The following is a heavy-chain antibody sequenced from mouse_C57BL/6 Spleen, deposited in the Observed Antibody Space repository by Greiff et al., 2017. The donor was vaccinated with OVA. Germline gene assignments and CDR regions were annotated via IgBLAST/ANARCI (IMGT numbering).Heavy chain of an antibody. Sequence: QVQLKQSGPELVKPGASVKISCKASGYAFSSSWMNWVKQRPGKGLEWIGRIYPGDGDTTYNGKFKGKATLTADTSSSTAYMQLSSLTSEDYAIYCCAKIYYGYDGVDYWGQGTTLTVSS. CDR3: AKIYYGYDGVDY. CDR2: IYPGDGDT. CDR1: GYAFSSSW. V-gene: IGHV1-82*01. D-gene: IGHD2-2*01. J-gene: IGHJ2*01.